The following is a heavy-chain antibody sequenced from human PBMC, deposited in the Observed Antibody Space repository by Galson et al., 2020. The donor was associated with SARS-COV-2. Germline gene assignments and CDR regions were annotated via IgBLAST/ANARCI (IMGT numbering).Heavy chain of an antibody. Sequence: KMSGPTLVKPTETLTLTCAVSGFSLSNARMGVSWIRQPPGKALEWLAHVFSNDEKSYSTSLKSRLTVSKDTSKSQVVLTMTNVDPVDTATYYWARRGPRGYDYLWGGNRYSDGYYYSGMDVWGQGTTVTVSS. V-gene: IGHV2-26*01. CDR2: VFSNDEK. CDR3: ARRGPRGYDYLWGGNRYSDGYYYSGMDV. J-gene: IGHJ6*02. D-gene: IGHD3-16*02. CDR1: GFSLSNARMG.